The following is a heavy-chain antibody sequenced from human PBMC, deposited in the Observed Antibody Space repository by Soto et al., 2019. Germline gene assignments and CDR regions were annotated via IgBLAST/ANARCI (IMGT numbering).Heavy chain of an antibody. Sequence: GGSLRLSCAASGFTFSSYAMSWVRQAPGKGLEWVSAISGSGGSTYYADSVKGRFTISRDNSKNTLYLQMNSLRAEDTAFYYCAKDLAYDSSGYLDPWGQGTLVTVSS. D-gene: IGHD3-22*01. CDR1: GFTFSSYA. V-gene: IGHV3-23*01. CDR2: ISGSGGST. J-gene: IGHJ5*02. CDR3: AKDLAYDSSGYLDP.